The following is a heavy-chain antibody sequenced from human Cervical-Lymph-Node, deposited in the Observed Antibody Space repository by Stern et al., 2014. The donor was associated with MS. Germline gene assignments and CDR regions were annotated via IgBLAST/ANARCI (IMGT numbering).Heavy chain of an antibody. CDR3: TRAAGITASGSHFDY. D-gene: IGHD6-19*01. V-gene: IGHV3-21*01. CDR1: GFTVSSYS. J-gene: IGHJ4*02. CDR2: ISTSGVYK. Sequence: EVQLVESGGGLVKPGGSLRLSCAASGFTVSSYSMNWVRQAPGKGLEWVSSISTSGVYKYYADSVKGRFTISRDAAKNSLYLQMSSLRAEDTAVYYCTRAAGITASGSHFDYWGQGILVNVSS.